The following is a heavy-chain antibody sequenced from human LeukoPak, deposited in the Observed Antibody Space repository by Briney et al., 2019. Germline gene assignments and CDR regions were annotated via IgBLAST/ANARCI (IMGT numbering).Heavy chain of an antibody. V-gene: IGHV1-46*01. CDR2: ITPSGGST. D-gene: IGHD5-12*01. CDR1: GYTFTSYY. CDR3: ARGGSGRKDWFDP. J-gene: IGHJ5*02. Sequence: ASVKVSCKASGYTFTSYYMHWVRQAPGQGLEWMGIITPSGGSTSYAQKFRGRVTMTTDTSTSTVHMELSSLRSEDTAVYYCARGGSGRKDWFDPWGQGTLVTVSS.